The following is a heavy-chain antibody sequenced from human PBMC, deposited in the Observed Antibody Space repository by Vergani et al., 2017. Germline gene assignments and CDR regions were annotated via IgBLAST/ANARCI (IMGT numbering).Heavy chain of an antibody. J-gene: IGHJ6*02. CDR1: GGSFSGYY. CDR3: ARGRVDNYYYYYGMDV. CDR2: INHSGST. V-gene: IGHV4-34*01. Sequence: QVQLQQWGAGLLKPSETLSLTCAVYGGSFSGYYWSWIRQPPGKGLEWIGEINHSGSTNYNPSLKSRVTISVDTSKNQFSLKLSAVTAADTAVYYCARGRVDNYYYYYGMDVWGQGTTVTVSS. D-gene: IGHD3-22*01.